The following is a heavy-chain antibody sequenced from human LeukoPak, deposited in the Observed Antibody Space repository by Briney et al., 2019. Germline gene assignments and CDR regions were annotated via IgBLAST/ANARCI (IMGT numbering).Heavy chain of an antibody. Sequence: GGSLRLSCAASGFTFSSYAMSWVRQAPGKGLEWVSAISGSGGSTYYAASVKGRFTISRDNSKNTLHLQMNSLRAEDTAVYYCAKDLRGSGNWFDPWGQGTLVTVSS. CDR2: ISGSGGST. CDR3: AKDLRGSGNWFDP. D-gene: IGHD3-10*01. J-gene: IGHJ5*02. V-gene: IGHV3-23*01. CDR1: GFTFSSYA.